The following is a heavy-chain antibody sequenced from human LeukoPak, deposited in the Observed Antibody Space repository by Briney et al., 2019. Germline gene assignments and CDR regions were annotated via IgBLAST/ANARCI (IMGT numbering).Heavy chain of an antibody. CDR3: ARALSYSYGSMDF. CDR1: GFTFSSYS. CDR2: ISSGSKYI. J-gene: IGHJ4*02. Sequence: GGSLRLSCVDSGFTFSSYSMNWVRQAPGKGLEWVSSISSGSKYIYNADSVKGRFTISRDNAKNSLYLQMNSLRVEDTAVYYCARALSYSYGSMDFWGQGTLVIVSS. D-gene: IGHD5-18*01. V-gene: IGHV3-21*01.